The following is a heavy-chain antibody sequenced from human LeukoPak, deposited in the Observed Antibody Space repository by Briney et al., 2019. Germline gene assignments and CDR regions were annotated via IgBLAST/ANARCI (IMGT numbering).Heavy chain of an antibody. V-gene: IGHV3-23*01. CDR2: ISGSGGST. J-gene: IGHJ4*02. D-gene: IGHD4/OR15-4a*01. Sequence: GGSLRLSCAASGFTFSINAMSWVRQAPGKGLEWVSGISGSGGSTYYADSVKGRFTISRDNSKNTLYLQMNSLRAEDTAVHYCAKDRYGADYWGQGTLVTVSS. CDR3: AKDRYGADY. CDR1: GFTFSINA.